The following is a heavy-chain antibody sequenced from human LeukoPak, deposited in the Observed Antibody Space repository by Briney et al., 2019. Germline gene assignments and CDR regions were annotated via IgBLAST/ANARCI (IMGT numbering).Heavy chain of an antibody. CDR2: INTDGSST. J-gene: IGHJ4*02. CDR1: GVTFSSYW. V-gene: IGHV3-74*01. CDR3: ARGWAGYYDSSGPDY. D-gene: IGHD3-22*01. Sequence: LSGRSLRPSCAASGVTFSSYWMDWVRQAPGKGPVWVSRINTDGSSTSYADSVKGRFTISRAIAKNTLYLQMNSLRAEDTAVYYCARGWAGYYDSSGPDYWGQGTLVTVSS.